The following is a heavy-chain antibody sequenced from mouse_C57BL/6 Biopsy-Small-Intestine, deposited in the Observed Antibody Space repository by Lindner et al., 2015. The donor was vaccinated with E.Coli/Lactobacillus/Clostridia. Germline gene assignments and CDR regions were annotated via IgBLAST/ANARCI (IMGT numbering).Heavy chain of an antibody. J-gene: IGHJ4*01. Sequence: VQLQESGPELVKPGDSVKISCKASGYSFTGYFMNWVMQSHGKSLEWIGRINPYSGYTKYNQKFKDKATLTADKSSSTAYMQLSSLTYEDSAVYYCARHFTSVVATGAMDYWGQGTSVTVSS. D-gene: IGHD1-1*01. CDR3: ARHFTSVVATGAMDY. CDR1: GYSFTGYF. V-gene: IGHV1-20*01. CDR2: INPYSGYT.